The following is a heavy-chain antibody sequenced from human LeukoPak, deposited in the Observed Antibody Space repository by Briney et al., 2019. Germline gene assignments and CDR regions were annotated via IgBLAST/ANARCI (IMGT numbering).Heavy chain of an antibody. CDR2: ISGSGGST. V-gene: IGHV3-23*01. CDR3: AKSGGGIQLWLRFYFDY. Sequence: GGSLRLSCAASGFTFSSYAMSWVRQAPGKGLEWVSAISGSGGSTYYADSVKGGFTISRDNSKNTLYLQMNSLRAEDTAVYYCAKSGGGIQLWLRFYFDYWGQGTLVTVSS. CDR1: GFTFSSYA. D-gene: IGHD5-18*01. J-gene: IGHJ4*02.